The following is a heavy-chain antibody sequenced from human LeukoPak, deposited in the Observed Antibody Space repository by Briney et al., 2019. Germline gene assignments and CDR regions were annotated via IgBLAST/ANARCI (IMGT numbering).Heavy chain of an antibody. CDR1: GYTFTSYG. V-gene: IGHV1-18*01. CDR3: ARPTHYYYGSGSYLVAFDI. Sequence: ASVKVSCKASGYTFTSYGISWVRQAPGQGLEWMGWISAYNGNTNYAQRLQGRVTMTTDTSTSTAYMELRSLRSDDTAVYYCARPTHYYYGSGSYLVAFDIWGQGTMVTVSS. CDR2: ISAYNGNT. J-gene: IGHJ3*02. D-gene: IGHD3-10*01.